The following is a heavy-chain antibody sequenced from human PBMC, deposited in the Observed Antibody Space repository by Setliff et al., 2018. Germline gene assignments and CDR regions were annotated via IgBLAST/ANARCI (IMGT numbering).Heavy chain of an antibody. CDR2: IKEDGSEK. CDR1: RFTFSNYW. D-gene: IGHD3-10*01. V-gene: IGHV3-7*01. J-gene: IGHJ5*02. Sequence: GGSLRLSCAASRFTFSNYWMSWVRQAPGKGLEWVANIKEDGSEKYYVDSVKGRFTISRDNAKNSLDLQMNSLRAEDTAVYYCARDPFGNPVFDPWGQGTLVTVSS. CDR3: ARDPFGNPVFDP.